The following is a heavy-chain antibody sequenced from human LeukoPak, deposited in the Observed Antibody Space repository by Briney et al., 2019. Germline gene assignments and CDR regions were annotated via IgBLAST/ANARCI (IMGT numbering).Heavy chain of an antibody. CDR3: ARDFCTSGVCSWFAP. J-gene: IGHJ5*02. Sequence: GAAVKVSCKASGYTFSGFNINWVRQAPGQGLEWMGWISAFTGDTNYAQNFQGRVTMTIDTSKTTAYMELRSLTSDDTAVYYCARDFCTSGVCSWFAPWGQGTLVAVSS. V-gene: IGHV1-18*01. CDR2: ISAFTGDT. CDR1: GYTFSGFN. D-gene: IGHD2-8*01.